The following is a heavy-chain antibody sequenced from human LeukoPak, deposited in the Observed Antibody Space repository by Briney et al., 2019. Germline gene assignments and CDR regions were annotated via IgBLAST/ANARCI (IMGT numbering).Heavy chain of an antibody. Sequence: GASVKVSCKASGGTFSSYAISWVRQAPGQGLEWMGRIIPIFGTANYAQKFQGRVTITADKSTSTAYMELSSLGSEDTAVYYCARAASRYYDSSALAYWGQGTLVTVSS. J-gene: IGHJ4*02. CDR1: GGTFSSYA. CDR2: IIPIFGTA. CDR3: ARAASRYYDSSALAY. V-gene: IGHV1-69*06. D-gene: IGHD3-22*01.